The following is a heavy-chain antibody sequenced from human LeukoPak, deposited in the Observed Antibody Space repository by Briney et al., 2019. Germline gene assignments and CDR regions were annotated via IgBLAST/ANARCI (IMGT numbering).Heavy chain of an antibody. Sequence: GESLKISCKGSGYSFPNYWIVWVRQMPGKGLEWMGVIYPGDSDTRYSPSFQGQVTISADKSISTAYLQWSSLKASDTAMYYCARPGQLGEYTPYYFDFWGQGTLVTVSS. J-gene: IGHJ4*02. CDR3: ARPGQLGEYTPYYFDF. D-gene: IGHD3-16*01. CDR2: IYPGDSDT. CDR1: GYSFPNYW. V-gene: IGHV5-51*01.